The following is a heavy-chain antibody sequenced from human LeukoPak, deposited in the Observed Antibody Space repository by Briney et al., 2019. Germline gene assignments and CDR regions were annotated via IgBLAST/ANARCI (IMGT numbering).Heavy chain of an antibody. CDR1: GGSISIYD. CDR3: ARSADGYILNS. V-gene: IGHV4-59*01. J-gene: IGHJ4*02. D-gene: IGHD5-24*01. Sequence: SETLSLTCTVSGGSISIYDWSWIRQPPGKGLEWIGHIYYSGSTNYYPSLKSRVTILVDTSKNQFSLKLNSVTAADTAVYYCARSADGYILNSWGQGTLVTVSS. CDR2: IYYSGST.